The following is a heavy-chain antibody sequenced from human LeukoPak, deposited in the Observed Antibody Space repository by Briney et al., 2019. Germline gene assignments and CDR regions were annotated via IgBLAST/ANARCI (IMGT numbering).Heavy chain of an antibody. CDR2: ISYDGSNK. Sequence: GGPLRLSCAASGFTFSSYAMHWVRQAPGKGLEWVAVISYDGSNKYYADSVKGRFTISRDNSKNTLYLQMNSLRAEDTAVYYCARDVREYDILTGYCLHYWGQGTLVTVSS. CDR3: ARDVREYDILTGYCLHY. CDR1: GFTFSSYA. V-gene: IGHV3-30*04. D-gene: IGHD3-9*01. J-gene: IGHJ4*02.